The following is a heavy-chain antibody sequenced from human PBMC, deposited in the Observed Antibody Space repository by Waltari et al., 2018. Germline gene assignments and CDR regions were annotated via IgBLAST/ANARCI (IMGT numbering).Heavy chain of an antibody. J-gene: IGHJ6*02. CDR2: IYYSGST. V-gene: IGHV4-59*11. CDR1: GGSISSHY. CDR3: ASGLRRYYYYYYGMDV. Sequence: QVQLQESGPGLVKPSETLSLTCTVSGGSISSHYWSWIRQPPGKGLEWIGYIYYSGSTNYNPSLKSRVTISVDTSKNQLSLKLSSVTAADTAVYYCASGLRRYYYYYYGMDVWGQGTTVTVSS. D-gene: IGHD2-15*01.